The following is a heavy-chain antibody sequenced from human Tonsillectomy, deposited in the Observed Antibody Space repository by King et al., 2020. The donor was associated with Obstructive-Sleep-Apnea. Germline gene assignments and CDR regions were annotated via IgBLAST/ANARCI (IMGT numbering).Heavy chain of an antibody. CDR1: GFTFSSYW. CDR2: INSDGSST. D-gene: IGHD3-10*01. J-gene: IGHJ3*02. V-gene: IGHV3-74*01. Sequence: VQLVESGGGLVQPGGSLRLSCAASGFTFSSYWMHWVRQAPGKGLVWVSRINSDGSSTSYADSVKGRFTISRDNAKNTLYLQMNSLRAEDTAVYYCARVPDYYGSGHAFDIWGQGTMVTVSS. CDR3: ARVPDYYGSGHAFDI.